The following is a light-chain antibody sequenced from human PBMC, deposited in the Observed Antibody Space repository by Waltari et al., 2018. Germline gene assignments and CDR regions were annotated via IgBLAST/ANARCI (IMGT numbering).Light chain of an antibody. CDR2: DAS. CDR1: HSVNGY. Sequence: EIVLTQSPATLALSPGERATLSGRAGHSVNGYLARYKQRPGQAPRLLSYDASDRATGIPGRFSGSGSETDCTLTISSLEPEDSEVDYCQQRRNWPLTFGGGTKVEIK. V-gene: IGKV3-11*01. CDR3: QQRRNWPLT. J-gene: IGKJ4*01.